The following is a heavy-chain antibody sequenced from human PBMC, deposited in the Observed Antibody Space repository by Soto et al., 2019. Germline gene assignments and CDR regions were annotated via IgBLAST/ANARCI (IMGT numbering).Heavy chain of an antibody. V-gene: IGHV3-23*01. CDR1: GFTFSSYA. D-gene: IGHD5-12*01. Sequence: PGGSLRLSCASSGFTFSSYAMSLVRQAPGKGLEWVSAISGSGGSTYYADSVKGRFTISRDNSKNTLYLQMNSLRAEDTAVYYCAKPRHSGYRNAFDIWGQGTMVTVSS. J-gene: IGHJ3*02. CDR2: ISGSGGST. CDR3: AKPRHSGYRNAFDI.